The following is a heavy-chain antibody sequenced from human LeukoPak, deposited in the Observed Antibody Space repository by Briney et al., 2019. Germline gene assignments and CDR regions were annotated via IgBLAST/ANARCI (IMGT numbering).Heavy chain of an antibody. CDR2: INARNGNT. J-gene: IGHJ6*04. CDR3: ATHCSSISCTRSPYGMDV. Sequence: ASLKDSCKTSGYSFTIYAIHWVRHAPRQRLPWMGSINARNGNTKSSQKFQGRVTITRDTSTSTAYMELSSLRSEDTAVYYCATHCSSISCTRSPYGMDVWGKGTTVTVSS. D-gene: IGHD2-2*01. V-gene: IGHV1-3*01. CDR1: GYSFTIYA.